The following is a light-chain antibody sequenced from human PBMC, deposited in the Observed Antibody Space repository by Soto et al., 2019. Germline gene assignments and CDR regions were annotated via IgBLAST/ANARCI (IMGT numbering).Light chain of an antibody. Sequence: IPIIQSRSAMTTYVGDRDTITWRARTTISNWLAWYQQKPGKAPKLLIYKASTLESGVPSRFSGSGSGTEFTLTIGSLQPEDFATYFCQQSNTYSQTFGRGTKVDIK. CDR2: KAS. CDR1: TTISNW. CDR3: QQSNTYSQT. V-gene: IGKV1-5*03. J-gene: IGKJ1*01.